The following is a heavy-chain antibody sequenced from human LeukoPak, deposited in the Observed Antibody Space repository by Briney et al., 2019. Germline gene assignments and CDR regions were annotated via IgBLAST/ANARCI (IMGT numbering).Heavy chain of an antibody. CDR3: ARDIRGYYYGSGSQAWYFDL. D-gene: IGHD3-10*01. Sequence: GASVKVSCKASGYTFTSYGISWVRQAPGQGLEWMGWISAYNGNTNYAQKLQGRVTMTTDTSTSTAYTELRSLRSDDTAVYYCARDIRGYYYGSGSQAWYFDLWGRGTLVTVSS. V-gene: IGHV1-18*01. CDR1: GYTFTSYG. J-gene: IGHJ2*01. CDR2: ISAYNGNT.